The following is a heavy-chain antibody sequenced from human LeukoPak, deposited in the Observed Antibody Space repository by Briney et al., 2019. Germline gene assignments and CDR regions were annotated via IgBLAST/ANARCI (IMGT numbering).Heavy chain of an antibody. CDR2: INAGNGNT. D-gene: IGHD6-13*01. CDR3: ARDPIGSRWPYYFDY. J-gene: IGHJ4*02. V-gene: IGHV1-3*01. CDR1: GYTFTIYD. Sequence: GASVTVSFTASGYTFTIYDINWVRQAPGQRLEWMGWINAGNGNTKYSQKFQARVTITRDTSASTAYMELSSLRSEDTAVYYCARDPIGSRWPYYFDYWGQGTLVTVSS.